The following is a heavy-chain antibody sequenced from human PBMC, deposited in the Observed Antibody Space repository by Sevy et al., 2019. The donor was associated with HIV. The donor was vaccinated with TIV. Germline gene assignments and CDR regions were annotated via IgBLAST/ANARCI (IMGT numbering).Heavy chain of an antibody. Sequence: GGCLRLSCAASGFTFTNAWMSWVRQAPGKGLEWIGRIKSKTNGGTIDYAAPVKGRFTISRDDSKNTVFLQMNSLKIEGPAMYYCTTDLSSGSYKIYWGQGTPVTVSS. CDR2: IKSKTNGGTI. V-gene: IGHV3-15*01. CDR3: TTDLSSGSYKIY. D-gene: IGHD6-19*01. CDR1: GFTFTNAW. J-gene: IGHJ4*02.